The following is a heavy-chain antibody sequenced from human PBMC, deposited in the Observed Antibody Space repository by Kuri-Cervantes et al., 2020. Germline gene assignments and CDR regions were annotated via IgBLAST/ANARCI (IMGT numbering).Heavy chain of an antibody. V-gene: IGHV3-23*01. CDR3: AKDIGQIYYYYYGMDV. D-gene: IGHD1-26*01. CDR2: INDSGDRT. J-gene: IGHJ6*02. CDR1: GFTFDDYA. Sequence: GGSLRLSCAASGFTFDDYAMHWVRQAPGKGLEWVSGINDSGDRTHYADSVKGRFTISRDNSKNTLYLQMNSLRAEDTAVYYCAKDIGQIYYYYYGMDVWGQGTTVTVSS.